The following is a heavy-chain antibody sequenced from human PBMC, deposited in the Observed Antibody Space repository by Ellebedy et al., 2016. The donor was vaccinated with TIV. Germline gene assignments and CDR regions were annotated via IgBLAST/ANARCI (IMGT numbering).Heavy chain of an antibody. CDR1: GYTLTELS. CDR2: FDPEDGET. Sequence: AASVKVSCKVSGYTLTELSMHWVRQAPGKGLEWMGGFDPEDGETIYAQKFQGRVTITADESTSTAYMELSSLRSEDTAVYYCARGFRGGDQYYYYYYGMDVWGQGTTVTVSS. CDR3: ARGFRGGDQYYYYYYGMDV. D-gene: IGHD2-21*02. V-gene: IGHV1-24*01. J-gene: IGHJ6*02.